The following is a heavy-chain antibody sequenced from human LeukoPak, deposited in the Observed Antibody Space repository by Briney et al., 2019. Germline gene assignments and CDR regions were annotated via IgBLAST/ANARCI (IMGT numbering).Heavy chain of an antibody. Sequence: ASVKVSCKASGYTFTSYYMHWVRQAPGQGLEWMGIINPSGGSTSYAQKFQGRVTMTRDTSTSTVYMELSSLRSEDTAVYYCARAGVAVAGSHSEYYFDYWGQGTLVTVSS. CDR2: INPSGGST. D-gene: IGHD6-19*01. J-gene: IGHJ4*02. CDR3: ARAGVAVAGSHSEYYFDY. CDR1: GYTFTSYY. V-gene: IGHV1-46*01.